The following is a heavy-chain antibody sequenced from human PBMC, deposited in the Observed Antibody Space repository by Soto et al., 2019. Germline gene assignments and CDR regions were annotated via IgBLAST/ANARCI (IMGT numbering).Heavy chain of an antibody. CDR2: ISSSSSTI. V-gene: IGHV3-48*01. CDR1: GFTFSSYS. Sequence: GGSLSLSCAASGFTFSSYSMNWVRQAPGKGLEWVSYISSSSSTIYYADSVKGRFTISRDNAKNSLYLQMNSLRAEDTAVYYCAGVDGWADAFDIWGQGTMVTVSS. D-gene: IGHD6-19*01. CDR3: AGVDGWADAFDI. J-gene: IGHJ3*02.